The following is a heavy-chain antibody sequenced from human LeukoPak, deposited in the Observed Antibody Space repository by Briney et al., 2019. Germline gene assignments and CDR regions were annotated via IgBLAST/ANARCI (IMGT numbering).Heavy chain of an antibody. CDR1: GDSVSSNSAA. Sequence: SQTLSLTCAISGDSVSSNSAAWNWIRQSPSRGLEWLGRTYYRSKWYNDYAVSVKSRISINPDTSRNQFSLQLNSVTPEDTAVYYCARVVEVYGGNSDGFDYWGQGNLVTVSS. CDR3: ARVVEVYGGNSDGFDY. CDR2: TYYRSKWYN. J-gene: IGHJ4*02. D-gene: IGHD4-23*01. V-gene: IGHV6-1*01.